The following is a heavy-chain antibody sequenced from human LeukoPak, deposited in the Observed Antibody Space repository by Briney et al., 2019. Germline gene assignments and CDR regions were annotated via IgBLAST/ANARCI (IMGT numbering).Heavy chain of an antibody. CDR3: AKISSETTAFDY. CDR1: GFTFSSYG. D-gene: IGHD4-17*01. CDR2: ISYDGSNK. J-gene: IGHJ4*02. Sequence: GGSLRLSCAASGFTFSSYGMHWVRQAPGEGLEWVAVISYDGSNKYYADSVKGRFTISRDNSKNTLYLQMNSLRAEDTAVYYCAKISSETTAFDYWGQGTLVTVSS. V-gene: IGHV3-30*18.